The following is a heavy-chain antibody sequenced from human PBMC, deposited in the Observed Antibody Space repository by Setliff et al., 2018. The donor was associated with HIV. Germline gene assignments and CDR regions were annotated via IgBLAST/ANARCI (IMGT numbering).Heavy chain of an antibody. CDR1: GDSISSSTFY. CDR3: ARPRLRGSGAFDI. CDR2: IYYSGTT. Sequence: SETLSLTCTVSGDSISSSTFYWGWIRQPPGKGLEWIGSIYYSGTTYYNPSLKSRVAISVDTSKNQFSLKLSSVTAADTAVYDCARPRLRGSGAFDIWGQGTMVTVSS. D-gene: IGHD2-21*01. V-gene: IGHV4-39*01. J-gene: IGHJ3*02.